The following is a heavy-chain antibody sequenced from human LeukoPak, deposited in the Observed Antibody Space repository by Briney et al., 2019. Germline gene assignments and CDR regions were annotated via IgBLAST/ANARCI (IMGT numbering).Heavy chain of an antibody. J-gene: IGHJ3*02. CDR3: ARLGPTIFGVVRDANAFDI. V-gene: IGHV4-61*02. D-gene: IGHD3-3*01. CDR1: GGSISSGSYY. Sequence: SETLSLTCTVSGGSISSGSYYWSWIRQPAGKGLEWIGRIYTSGSTNYNPSLKSRVTMSVDTSKNQFSLKLSSVTAADTAVYYCARLGPTIFGVVRDANAFDIWGQGTMVTVSS. CDR2: IYTSGST.